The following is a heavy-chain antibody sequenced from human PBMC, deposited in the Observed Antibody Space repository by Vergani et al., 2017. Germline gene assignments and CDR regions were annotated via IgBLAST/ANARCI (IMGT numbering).Heavy chain of an antibody. D-gene: IGHD1-14*01. CDR2: IYYSGST. V-gene: IGHV4-39*01. CDR3: ARVTTGFDI. CDR1: GVSISSSSYY. J-gene: IGHJ3*02. Sequence: QLQLQESCPGLVKPSETLSLTCTVSGVSISSSSYYWGWIRQPPGKGLEWIGSIYYSGSTYYNPSLKSRVTISVDTSKNQFSLKLSSVTAADTAVYYCARVTTGFDIWGQGTMVTVSS.